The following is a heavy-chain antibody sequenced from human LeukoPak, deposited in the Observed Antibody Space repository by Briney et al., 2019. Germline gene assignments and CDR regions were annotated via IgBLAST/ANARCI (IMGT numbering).Heavy chain of an antibody. J-gene: IGHJ6*03. CDR2: MNPNSGNT. CDR3: ARIRDSSSWYLYYYYMDV. V-gene: IGHV1-8*01. D-gene: IGHD6-13*01. Sequence: ASVKVSCKASGYTFTSYDINRVRQATGQGLEWMGWMNPNSGNTGYAQKFQGRVTMTRNTSISTAYMELSSLRSEDTAVYYCARIRDSSSWYLYYYYMDVWGKGTTVTVSS. CDR1: GYTFTSYD.